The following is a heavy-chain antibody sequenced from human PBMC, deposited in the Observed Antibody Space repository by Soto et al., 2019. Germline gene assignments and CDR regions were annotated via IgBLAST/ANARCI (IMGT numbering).Heavy chain of an antibody. Sequence: SVKVSCKASGYTFTFRYLHWVRQAPGQALEWMGWITPFKSDTSYAQKFQDRVTITRDRSVSTAYMELSNLRSDDTAMYYCARSPFAGSDAFDIWGQGTMVTVSS. CDR1: GYTFTFRY. J-gene: IGHJ3*02. V-gene: IGHV1-45*02. CDR3: ARSPFAGSDAFDI. CDR2: ITPFKSDT. D-gene: IGHD1-1*01.